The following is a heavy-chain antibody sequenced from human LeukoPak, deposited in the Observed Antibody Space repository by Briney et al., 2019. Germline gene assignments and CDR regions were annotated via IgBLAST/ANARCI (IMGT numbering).Heavy chain of an antibody. CDR3: AKDNHYYDSSGYYYGGIGYYYGMDV. V-gene: IGHV3-66*02. CDR1: GFTVSHNY. D-gene: IGHD3-22*01. J-gene: IGHJ6*02. Sequence: GGSLRLSCAASGFTVSHNYMSWVRQAPGKGLEWVSVIYNDGSTYYADSVKGRFTISRDNSKNTLYLQMNSLRAEDTAVYYCAKDNHYYDSSGYYYGGIGYYYGMDVWGQGTTVTVSS. CDR2: IYNDGST.